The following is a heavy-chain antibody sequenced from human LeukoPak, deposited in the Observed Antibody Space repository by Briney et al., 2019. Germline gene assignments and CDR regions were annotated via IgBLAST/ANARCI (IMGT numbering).Heavy chain of an antibody. J-gene: IGHJ3*02. CDR3: ARGKGYDSPSGAFDI. D-gene: IGHD3-9*01. Sequence: SETLSLTCTVSGGSISSYYWSWIRQPAGKGLEWIGRIYTSGSTNYNPSLKSRVTMSVDTSKNQFSLKLSSVTAADTAVYFGARGKGYDSPSGAFDIWGHGAMVTVSS. CDR1: GGSISSYY. V-gene: IGHV4-4*07. CDR2: IYTSGST.